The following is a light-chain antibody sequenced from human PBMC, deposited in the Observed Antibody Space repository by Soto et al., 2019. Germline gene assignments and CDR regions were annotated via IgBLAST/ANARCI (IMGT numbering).Light chain of an antibody. Sequence: EIVLTQSPGTLSLSPGERSTLSCRASQSVSSSYLAWYQQKPGQAPRLLIYGASSRATGIPDRFSGSGSGTDFTLTISRLEPEEFAVYYCQQYGSSPVTTSGHGTRLAIK. CDR3: QQYGSSPVTT. J-gene: IGKJ5*01. V-gene: IGKV3-20*01. CDR1: QSVSSSY. CDR2: GAS.